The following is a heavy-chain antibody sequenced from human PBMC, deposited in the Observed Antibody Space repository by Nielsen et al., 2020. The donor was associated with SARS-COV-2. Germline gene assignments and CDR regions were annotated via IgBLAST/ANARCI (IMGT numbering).Heavy chain of an antibody. Sequence: GGSLRLSCAASGFTFSSYAMSWVRQAPGQGLEWVSAISGSGGSTYYADSVKGRFTISRDNSKNTLYLQMNSLRAEDTAVYYCAKSGDCSSASCYVSGYYYYYMDVWGKGTTVTVSS. CDR2: ISGSGGST. CDR3: AKSGDCSSASCYVSGYYYYYMDV. D-gene: IGHD2-2*01. V-gene: IGHV3-23*01. J-gene: IGHJ6*03. CDR1: GFTFSSYA.